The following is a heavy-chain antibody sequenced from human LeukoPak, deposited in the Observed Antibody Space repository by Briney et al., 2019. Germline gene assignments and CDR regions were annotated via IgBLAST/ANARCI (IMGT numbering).Heavy chain of an antibody. V-gene: IGHV5-51*01. CDR3: ARHGQQLVGDY. CDR1: GYSFTNYR. J-gene: IGHJ4*02. D-gene: IGHD6-13*01. CDR2: FYPADSDT. Sequence: GESLKISCKGFGYSFTNYRIGWVRQMPGKGLEWMGIFYPADSDTRYNPAFQGQVTMSADKSISTAYLQWSSLKASDTAMYYCARHGQQLVGDYWGEGTLVTVSS.